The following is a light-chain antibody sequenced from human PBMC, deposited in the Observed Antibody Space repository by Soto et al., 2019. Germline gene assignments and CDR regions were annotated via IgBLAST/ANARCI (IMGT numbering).Light chain of an antibody. CDR3: SAYTVSRTYV. V-gene: IGLV2-14*03. Sequence: QSVLTQPASVSGSPGQSITISCTGTSSDVGAYNFVSWHQQHPGKAPKLMIYNVYDRPSGISYRFSGSKSGNTASLTTSGLQGEDEADYYCSAYTVSRTYVFGTGTRSPS. CDR2: NVY. J-gene: IGLJ1*01. CDR1: SSDVGAYNF.